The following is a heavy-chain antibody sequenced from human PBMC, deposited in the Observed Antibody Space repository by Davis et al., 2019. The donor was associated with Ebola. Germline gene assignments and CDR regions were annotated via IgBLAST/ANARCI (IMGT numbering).Heavy chain of an antibody. V-gene: IGHV1-46*01. D-gene: IGHD6-13*01. Sequence: AASVKVSCKASGYTFTSYYMHWVRQAPGQGLEWMGIINPSGGSTSYAQKFQGRVTVTRDTSTSTVYMELSSLRSEDTAVYYCARDFEQQPVVYYYYYGMDVWGQGTTVTVSS. CDR2: INPSGGST. J-gene: IGHJ6*02. CDR3: ARDFEQQPVVYYYYYGMDV. CDR1: GYTFTSYY.